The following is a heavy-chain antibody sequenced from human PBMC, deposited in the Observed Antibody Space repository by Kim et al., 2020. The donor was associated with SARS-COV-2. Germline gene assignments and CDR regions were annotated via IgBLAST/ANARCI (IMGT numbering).Heavy chain of an antibody. CDR2: IIPIFGTA. CDR1: GGTFSSYA. Sequence: VKVSCKASGGTFSSYAISWVRQAPGQGLEWMGGIIPIFGTANYAQKFQGRVTITADESTSTAYMELSSLRSEDTAVYYCARARADTAMVYYYYGMDVRGQGTTVTVSS. J-gene: IGHJ6*02. CDR3: ARARADTAMVYYYYGMDV. D-gene: IGHD5-18*01. V-gene: IGHV1-69*01.